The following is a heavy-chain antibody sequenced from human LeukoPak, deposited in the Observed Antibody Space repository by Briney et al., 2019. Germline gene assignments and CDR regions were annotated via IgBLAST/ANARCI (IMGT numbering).Heavy chain of an antibody. Sequence: GASVKVSCKASGYTFTAYDINWVRQATGQGLEWRGWMNPNSGNTGFAQKFHGRVTMTRDTSINTAYMELSNLRSEDTAVYYCARVSQTPAYYYTSGYYYHGYWGQGTRVTVSS. CDR1: GYTFTAYD. D-gene: IGHD3-22*01. CDR2: MNPNSGNT. J-gene: IGHJ4*02. V-gene: IGHV1-8*01. CDR3: ARVSQTPAYYYTSGYYYHGY.